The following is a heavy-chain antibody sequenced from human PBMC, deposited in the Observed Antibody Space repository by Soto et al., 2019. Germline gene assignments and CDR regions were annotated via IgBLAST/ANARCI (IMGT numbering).Heavy chain of an antibody. Sequence: QFHLVQSGAEVKKPGASVKVSCKGSGYTFTTYGITWVRQAPGQGLEWMGWISAHNGNTNYAQKLQGRVTVTRDTSTSTAYMELRSLRSDDTAVYYCARGRYGDYWGQGALVIVSS. CDR3: ARGRYGDY. J-gene: IGHJ4*02. CDR1: GYTFTTYG. CDR2: ISAHNGNT. V-gene: IGHV1-18*01. D-gene: IGHD1-1*01.